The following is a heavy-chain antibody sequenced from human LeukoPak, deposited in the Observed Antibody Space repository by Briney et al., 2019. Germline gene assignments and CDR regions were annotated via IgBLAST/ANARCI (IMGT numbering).Heavy chain of an antibody. CDR2: INHSGST. Sequence: SETLSLTCAVYGGSFSGYYWSWIRQPPGKGLEWIGEINHSGSTNYNPSLKSRVTISVDTSKHQFSLKLSSVTAADTAVYYCARLAVADPFDYWGQGTLVTVSS. J-gene: IGHJ4*02. CDR3: ARLAVADPFDY. V-gene: IGHV4-34*01. CDR1: GGSFSGYY. D-gene: IGHD6-19*01.